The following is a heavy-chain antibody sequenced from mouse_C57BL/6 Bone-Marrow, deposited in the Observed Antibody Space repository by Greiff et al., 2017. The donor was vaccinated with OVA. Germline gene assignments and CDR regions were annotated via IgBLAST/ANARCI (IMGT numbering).Heavy chain of an antibody. CDR3: ARERGYYGYDNWYFDV. CDR2: SRNKANDYTT. J-gene: IGHJ1*03. D-gene: IGHD2-2*01. CDR1: GFTFSDFY. V-gene: IGHV7-1*01. Sequence: EVQGVESGGGLVQSGRSLRLSCATSGFTFSDFYMEWVRQAPGKGLEWIAASRNKANDYTTEYSASVKGRFIVSRDTSQSILYLQMNALRAEDTAIYYCARERGYYGYDNWYFDVWGTGTTVTVSS.